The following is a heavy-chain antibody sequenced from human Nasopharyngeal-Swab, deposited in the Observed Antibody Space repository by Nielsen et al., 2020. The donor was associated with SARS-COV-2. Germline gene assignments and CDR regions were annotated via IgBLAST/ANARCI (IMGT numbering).Heavy chain of an antibody. CDR3: AQNGYCSGGSCPYLPFDY. Sequence: SETLSLTCTVSGGSISSSSYYWGWIRQPPGKGLEWIGSIYYSGSTYYNPSLKSRVTISVDTSKNQFSLKLSSVTAADTAVYYCAQNGYCSGGSCPYLPFDYWGQGTTVTVSS. J-gene: IGHJ4*02. CDR2: IYYSGST. CDR1: GGSISSSSYY. V-gene: IGHV4-39*01. D-gene: IGHD2-15*01.